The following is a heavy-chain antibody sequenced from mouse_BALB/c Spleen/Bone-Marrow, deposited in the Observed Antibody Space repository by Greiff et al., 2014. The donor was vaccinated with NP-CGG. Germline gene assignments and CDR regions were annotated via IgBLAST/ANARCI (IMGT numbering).Heavy chain of an antibody. CDR1: GFDFRRYW. Sequence: VQLQQSGGGLVQPGGSLKLSCAASGFDFRRYWMSWVRQAPGKGLEWIGEINPESSTINYTPSLKDKFIISRDNAKNTLYLQMSKVRPEDTALYYCARLGYYGYFVDWGQGTTLTVSS. V-gene: IGHV4-1*02. J-gene: IGHJ2*01. D-gene: IGHD2-3*01. CDR3: ARLGYYGYFVD. CDR2: INPESSTI.